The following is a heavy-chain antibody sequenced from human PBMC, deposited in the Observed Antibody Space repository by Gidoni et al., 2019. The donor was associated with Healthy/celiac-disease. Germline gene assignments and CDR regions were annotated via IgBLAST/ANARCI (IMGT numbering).Heavy chain of an antibody. Sequence: EVQLVESGGGLVMPGGSLRLSCAASGFTFSSYSMNWLRQAPGKGLEWVSSISSSSSYIYYADSVKGRFTISRDNAKNSLYLQMNSLRAEDTAVYYCASIVGARGHFQHWGQGTLVTVSS. V-gene: IGHV3-21*01. D-gene: IGHD1-26*01. CDR3: ASIVGARGHFQH. J-gene: IGHJ1*01. CDR2: ISSSSSYI. CDR1: GFTFSSYS.